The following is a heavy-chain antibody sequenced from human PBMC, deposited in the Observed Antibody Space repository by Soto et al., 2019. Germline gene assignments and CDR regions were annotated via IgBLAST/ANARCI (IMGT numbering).Heavy chain of an antibody. Sequence: EVQLLESGGGLVQPGGSLRLSCAASGFTFSSYAMSWVRQAPGKGLEWVSAISGSGGSTYYADSVKGRFTISRDNSKNTLYLQMNSLRAEDTAVYYCATVEDYDSSGYPGSWDYWGQGTLVTVSS. D-gene: IGHD3-22*01. CDR3: ATVEDYDSSGYPGSWDY. CDR1: GFTFSSYA. V-gene: IGHV3-23*01. J-gene: IGHJ4*02. CDR2: ISGSGGST.